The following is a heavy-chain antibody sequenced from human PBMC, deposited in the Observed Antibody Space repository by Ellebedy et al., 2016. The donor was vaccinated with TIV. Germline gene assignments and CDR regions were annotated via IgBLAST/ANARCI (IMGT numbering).Heavy chain of an antibody. CDR2: IHYSGDT. V-gene: IGHV4-59*08. J-gene: IGHJ4*02. CDR1: GGSISSHY. Sequence: SETLSLTCTVSGGSISSHYWSWLRQFPGMGLEWIGYIHYSGDTNFNPSLKSRVTISVDTSKNQFSLKLTSVTAADTAVYYCSRHGPGREGYKFFEYWGQGTQVTVSS. CDR3: SRHGPGREGYKFFEY. D-gene: IGHD5-24*01.